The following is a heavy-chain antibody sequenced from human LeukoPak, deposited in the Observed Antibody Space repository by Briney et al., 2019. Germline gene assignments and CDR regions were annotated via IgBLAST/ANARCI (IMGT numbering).Heavy chain of an antibody. V-gene: IGHV4-39*01. CDR1: GGSISSSNYY. D-gene: IGHD3-10*01. Sequence: SETLSLTCTVSGGSISSSNYYWGWIRQPPGKGLEWIGYIFNSGSTYYNPSLKSRVTILVDTSKNQFSLKLSSVTAADTAVYYCARHVRITMVRGVKPAFDYWGQGTLVTVSS. J-gene: IGHJ4*02. CDR2: IFNSGST. CDR3: ARHVRITMVRGVKPAFDY.